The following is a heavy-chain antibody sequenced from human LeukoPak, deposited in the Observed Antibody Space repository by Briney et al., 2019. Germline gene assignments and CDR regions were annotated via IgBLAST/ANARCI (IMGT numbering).Heavy chain of an antibody. V-gene: IGHV3-30-3*01. CDR3: ARDRVAARAYYFDY. CDR2: ISYDGSNK. CDR1: GFTFSSSA. Sequence: PGGSLRLSCAASGFTFSSSATHWVRQAPGKGLEWVAVISYDGSNKYYADSVKGRFTISRDNSKNTLYLQMNSLRAEDTAVYYCARDRVAARAYYFDYWGQGTLVTVSS. J-gene: IGHJ4*02. D-gene: IGHD2-15*01.